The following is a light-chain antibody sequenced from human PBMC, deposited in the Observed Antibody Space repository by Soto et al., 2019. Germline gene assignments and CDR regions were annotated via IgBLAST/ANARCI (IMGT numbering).Light chain of an antibody. CDR2: GAS. J-gene: IGKJ5*01. V-gene: IGKV3-20*01. CDR1: QTVGKKY. Sequence: EIVLTQSPGTLSVSPGDGATLSCRASQTVGKKYLAWYQQRPGQAPRLLIHGASSRATGIPDRFSGSGSGTDFTLTISRLEPEDFAVYYCQQYGSSPPITFGQGTRLEIK. CDR3: QQYGSSPPIT.